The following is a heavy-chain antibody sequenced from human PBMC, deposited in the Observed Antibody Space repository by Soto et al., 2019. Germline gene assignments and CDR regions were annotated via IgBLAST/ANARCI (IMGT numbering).Heavy chain of an antibody. CDR3: ARWGLWAYWIDS. V-gene: IGHV3-74*01. CDR2: INGDGSGT. D-gene: IGHD3-10*01. CDR1: GFTFSNYW. Sequence: EVQLVESGGGLIQPGGTLRLSCAASGFTFSNYWIHWVRQAPGEGLVWLSRINGDGSGTNYADSVNGRFTISRDNAKNPLYVQMNSLRAEDTAVYYCARWGLWAYWIDSWGQGSLVTVSS. J-gene: IGHJ5*01.